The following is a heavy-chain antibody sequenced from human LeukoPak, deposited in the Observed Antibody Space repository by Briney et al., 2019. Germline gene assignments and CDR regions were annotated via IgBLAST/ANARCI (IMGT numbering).Heavy chain of an antibody. J-gene: IGHJ3*02. Sequence: GGSLRLSCAASGFTFSNYWMHWVRQAPGKGLVWVSRIYNDGSSTSYADSVKGRFTISRDNAKSTLYLQMNSLRADDTAVFDCARERGGSGRSYAADAFDIWVQGTMVSVSS. D-gene: IGHD1-26*01. CDR2: IYNDGSST. CDR1: GFTFSNYW. CDR3: ARERGGSGRSYAADAFDI. V-gene: IGHV3-74*01.